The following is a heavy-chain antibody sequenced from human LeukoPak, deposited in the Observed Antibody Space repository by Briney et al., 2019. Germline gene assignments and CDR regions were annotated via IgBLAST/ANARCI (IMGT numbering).Heavy chain of an antibody. Sequence: SETLSLTCNVSGDSITSGGFYWAWIRQSPGKGLEWIGNVYYSGTTQYNPSLKGRVTISMDMSKNQFSLNLNSVSVTDTAIYYCARRDYEAWFDPWGQGTLVTVSS. CDR1: GDSITSGGFY. CDR3: ARRDYEAWFDP. CDR2: VYYSGTT. V-gene: IGHV4-39*01. D-gene: IGHD3-22*01. J-gene: IGHJ5*02.